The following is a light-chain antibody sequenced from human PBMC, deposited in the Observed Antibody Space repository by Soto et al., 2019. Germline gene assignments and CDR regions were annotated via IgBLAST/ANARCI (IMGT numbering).Light chain of an antibody. CDR3: SSYTSSSTLDVV. Sequence: QSALTQPASVSGSPGQSITISCTGTSSDVGGYNYVSWYQQHPGKAPKLIIYDVSNRPLGVSNRFSGSKSGNTASLTISGLQAEDEADYYCSSYTSSSTLDVVFGGGTKLTVL. CDR1: SSDVGGYNY. CDR2: DVS. J-gene: IGLJ2*01. V-gene: IGLV2-14*01.